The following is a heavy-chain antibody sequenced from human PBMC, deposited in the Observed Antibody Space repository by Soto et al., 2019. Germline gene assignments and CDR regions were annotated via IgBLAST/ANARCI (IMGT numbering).Heavy chain of an antibody. Sequence: ASVQVSCKASAYSFTNYQIHWVRQAPGQGLAWMGLINPDAGATNYAQRFQGRLRLTRDTSSSTVYLELRSLRFDETAVYFCARGDIVLVPASEGNWFDPWGQGTLVTVSS. CDR2: INPDAGAT. CDR1: AYSFTNYQ. D-gene: IGHD2-2*01. CDR3: ARGDIVLVPASEGNWFDP. V-gene: IGHV1-46*01. J-gene: IGHJ5*02.